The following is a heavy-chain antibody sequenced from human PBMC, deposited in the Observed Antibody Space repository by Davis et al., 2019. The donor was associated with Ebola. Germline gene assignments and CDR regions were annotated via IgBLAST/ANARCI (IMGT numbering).Heavy chain of an antibody. V-gene: IGHV3-30-3*01. J-gene: IGHJ4*02. D-gene: IGHD1-26*01. CDR2: ISYDGSNK. Sequence: PGGSLRLSCAASGFTFSSYAMHWVRQAPGKGLEWVAVISYDGSNKYYADSVKGRFTISRDNSKNTLYLQMNSLRAEDTAVYYCAREIIVGATDYWGQGTLVTVSS. CDR3: AREIIVGATDY. CDR1: GFTFSSYA.